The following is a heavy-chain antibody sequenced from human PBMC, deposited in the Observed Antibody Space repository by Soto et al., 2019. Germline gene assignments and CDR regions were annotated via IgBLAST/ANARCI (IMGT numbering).Heavy chain of an antibody. CDR1: GYTFTSYY. J-gene: IGHJ6*02. CDR3: ARDPVAGISDYYGMYV. Sequence: ASVKVSCKASGYTFTSYYMHWVRQAPGQGLEWMGIINPSGGSTSYAQKFQGRVTMTRDTSTSTVYMELSSLRSEDTAVYYCARDPVAGISDYYGMYVWGQGTTVTVSS. CDR2: INPSGGST. V-gene: IGHV1-46*01. D-gene: IGHD6-19*01.